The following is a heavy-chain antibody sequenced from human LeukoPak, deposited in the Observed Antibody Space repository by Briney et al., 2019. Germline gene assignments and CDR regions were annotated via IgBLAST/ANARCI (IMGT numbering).Heavy chain of an antibody. CDR2: LSGSGAST. CDR3: EKYLGKYSYGYSGLDY. V-gene: IGHV3-23*01. J-gene: IGHJ4*02. D-gene: IGHD5-18*01. CDR1: GFTFSSCA. Sequence: GGSLRLSCAASGFTFSSCAMTWVRQAPGKGLEWVSSLSGSGASTFYADSVKGRFTISRDNSKNTLSLQMSSLRAEDTAVYFCEKYLGKYSYGYSGLDYWGQGTLVTVSS.